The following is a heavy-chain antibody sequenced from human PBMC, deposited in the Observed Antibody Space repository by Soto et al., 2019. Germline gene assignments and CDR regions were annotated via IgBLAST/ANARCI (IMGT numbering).Heavy chain of an antibody. Sequence: GGSLRLSCVASGFSLANFPMNWVRQTPGKGLEWISYISPRGDNIYYAESVKGRFTISRDNARNSLFLQMNSLRDEDAALYYCAKDPNNNIGCPYYFDSWGQGVPVTVSS. CDR3: AKDPNNNIGCPYYFDS. D-gene: IGHD6-19*01. V-gene: IGHV3-48*02. J-gene: IGHJ4*02. CDR1: GFSLANFP. CDR2: ISPRGDNI.